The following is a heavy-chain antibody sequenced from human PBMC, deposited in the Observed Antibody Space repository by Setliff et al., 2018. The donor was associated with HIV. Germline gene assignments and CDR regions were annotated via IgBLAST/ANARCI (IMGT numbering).Heavy chain of an antibody. Sequence: PGGSLRLSCAASGFSFRSYAVSWVRQAPGKGLEWVSVISGSGDITYYRETVKGRFTVSRDNSNNTVYLQKNSLRAEDTAMYYCAKKQTVITVYGPCDSWGQGTPFTVSS. CDR3: AKKQTVITVYGPCDS. J-gene: IGHJ4*02. CDR2: ISGSGDIT. D-gene: IGHD4-4*01. CDR1: GFSFRSYA. V-gene: IGHV3-23*01.